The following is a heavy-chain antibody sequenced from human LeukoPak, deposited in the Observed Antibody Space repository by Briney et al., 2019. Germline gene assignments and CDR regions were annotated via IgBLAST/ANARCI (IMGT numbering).Heavy chain of an antibody. CDR3: ARETASGDYTPFGY. D-gene: IGHD4-17*01. V-gene: IGHV1-69*04. Sequence: SVKVSCKASGGTFSSYAISWVRQAPGQGLEWMGRIIPILGIANYAQKFQGRVTITADKSTSTAYMELSSLRSEDTAVYYCARETASGDYTPFGYWGQGTLVTVSS. J-gene: IGHJ4*02. CDR1: GGTFSSYA. CDR2: IIPILGIA.